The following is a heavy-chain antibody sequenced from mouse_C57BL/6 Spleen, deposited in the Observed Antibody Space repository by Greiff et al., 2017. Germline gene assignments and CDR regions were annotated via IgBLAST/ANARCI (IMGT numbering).Heavy chain of an antibody. Sequence: LVRPGTSVKLSCKASGYTFTSYWMHWVKQRPGQGLEWIGVIDPSDSYTNYNQKFKGKATLTVDTSSSTAYMQLSSLTSEDSAVYYCARGTVVATGDYYAMDYWGQGTSVTVSS. CDR3: ARGTVVATGDYYAMDY. D-gene: IGHD1-1*01. J-gene: IGHJ4*01. CDR2: IDPSDSYT. CDR1: GYTFTSYW. V-gene: IGHV1-59*01.